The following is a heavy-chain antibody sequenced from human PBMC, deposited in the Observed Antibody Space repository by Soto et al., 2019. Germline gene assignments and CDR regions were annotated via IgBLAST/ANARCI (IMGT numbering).Heavy chain of an antibody. Sequence: QVQLQESGPGLVKPSQTLSLTCTVSGGSISSGGYYWSWIRQHPGKVLEWIGYIYYSGITYYNPSLTRRVTISVDTSRNQFSLKVTSVSAADTAVYYCAGEPSIWGQGTLVTVSS. J-gene: IGHJ4*02. CDR3: AGEPSI. V-gene: IGHV4-31*03. CDR2: IYYSGIT. CDR1: GGSISSGGYY.